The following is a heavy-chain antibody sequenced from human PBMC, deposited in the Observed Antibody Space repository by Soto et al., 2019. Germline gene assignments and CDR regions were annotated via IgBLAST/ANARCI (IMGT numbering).Heavy chain of an antibody. D-gene: IGHD3-3*01. CDR1: GFTFSSYG. V-gene: IGHV3-33*01. CDR3: ARDRAILEGYYYGMDV. Sequence: PGGSLRLSCAASGFTFSSYGMHWVRQAPGKGLEWVAVIWYDGSNKYYADSVKGRFTISRDNSKNTLYLQMNSLRAEDTAVYYCARDRAILEGYYYGMDVWGQGTTVTVSS. CDR2: IWYDGSNK. J-gene: IGHJ6*02.